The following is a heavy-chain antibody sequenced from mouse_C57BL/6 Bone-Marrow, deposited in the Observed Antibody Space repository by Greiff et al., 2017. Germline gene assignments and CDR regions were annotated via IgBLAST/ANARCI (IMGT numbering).Heavy chain of an antibody. Sequence: EVNLVESGGGLVQPKGSLKLSCAASGFSFNTYAMNWVRQAPGKGLEWVARIRSKSNNYATYYADSVKDRFTISRDDSESMLYLHMNNWKTKDTAMYYCVRHAGLSPMDDWGQGTSVTVSS. D-gene: IGHD1-1*02. CDR1: GFSFNTYA. CDR2: IRSKSNNYAT. J-gene: IGHJ4*01. CDR3: VRHAGLSPMDD. V-gene: IGHV10-1*01.